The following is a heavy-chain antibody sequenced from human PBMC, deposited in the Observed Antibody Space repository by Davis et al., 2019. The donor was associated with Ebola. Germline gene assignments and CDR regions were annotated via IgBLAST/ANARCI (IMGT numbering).Heavy chain of an antibody. CDR3: AEGGTNNFLGAN. J-gene: IGHJ4*02. Sequence: SCKASGGTFINYAMSWVRQAPGGGLEWVAGISVTGADIKYADSVRGRFSISRDDSKNTLYLQMDSLRAEDTAVFYCAEGGTNNFLGANWGQGTLVTVSS. CDR1: GGTFINYA. CDR2: ISVTGADI. V-gene: IGHV3-23*01. D-gene: IGHD2-8*01.